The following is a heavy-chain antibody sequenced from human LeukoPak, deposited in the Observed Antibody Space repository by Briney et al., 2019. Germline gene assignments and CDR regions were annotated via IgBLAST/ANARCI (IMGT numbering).Heavy chain of an antibody. CDR3: ATFLAAAGTGYFQH. V-gene: IGHV3-11*06. CDR1: GFPFSDYY. D-gene: IGHD6-13*01. Sequence: GGPLRLPCAASGFPFSDYYMSWTPQAPGKGLEWVSYISSSSSYTNYADSVKGRFTISRDNAKNSLYLQMNSLRAEDTAVYYCATFLAAAGTGYFQHWGQGTLVTVSS. J-gene: IGHJ1*01. CDR2: ISSSSSYT.